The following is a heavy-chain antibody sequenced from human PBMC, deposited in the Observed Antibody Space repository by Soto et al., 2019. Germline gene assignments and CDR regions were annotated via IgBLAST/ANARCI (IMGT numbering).Heavy chain of an antibody. Sequence: GASVKVSCKASGYTFTSYDINWVRQAPGQGLEWMGGIIPIFGTANYAQKFQGRVTITADKSTSTAYMELSSLRSEDTAVYYCARDGYCGGDCYLDYWGQGTLVTVSS. D-gene: IGHD2-21*02. CDR1: GYTFTSYD. J-gene: IGHJ4*02. V-gene: IGHV1-69*06. CDR3: ARDGYCGGDCYLDY. CDR2: IIPIFGTA.